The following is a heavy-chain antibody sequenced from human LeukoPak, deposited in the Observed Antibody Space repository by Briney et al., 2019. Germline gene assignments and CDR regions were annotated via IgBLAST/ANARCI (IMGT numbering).Heavy chain of an antibody. J-gene: IGHJ6*03. CDR3: AKDKGSHDYMDV. D-gene: IGHD2-15*01. Sequence: GRSLSLSCAASGFTFDEYAMHWVRQAAGKGREGVSGISWNCGSIGYADSVKSRFTISRDNAKNSLYLQMNSLRTEDTALYYCAKDKGSHDYMDVWGKGTTVTVSS. CDR2: ISWNCGSI. V-gene: IGHV3-9*01. CDR1: GFTFDEYA.